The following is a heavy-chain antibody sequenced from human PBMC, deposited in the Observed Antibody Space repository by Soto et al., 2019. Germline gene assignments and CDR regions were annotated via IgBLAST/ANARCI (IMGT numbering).Heavy chain of an antibody. D-gene: IGHD7-27*01. V-gene: IGHV3-48*01. CDR2: ISSSSSVI. CDR3: ARDLSWGSNWYYYMDV. Sequence: PGGPLRLSCATSGFILSDCAMNWVRQAPGKGLEWVSYISSSSSVIDYADSVKGRFTVSRDNARNSPYLQMNSLRAEDTAVYYCARDLSWGSNWYYYMDVWGKGTTVTVSS. J-gene: IGHJ6*03. CDR1: GFILSDCA.